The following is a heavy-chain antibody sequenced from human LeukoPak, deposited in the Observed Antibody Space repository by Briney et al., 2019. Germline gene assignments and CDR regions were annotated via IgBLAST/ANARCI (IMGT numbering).Heavy chain of an antibody. Sequence: GGSLRLSCAASGFTFSSYSMNWVRQAPGKGLEWVSFISSSSSYIYYADSVKGRFTISRDNAKNSLYLQMNSLRAEDTAVYYCARPRATGIAVAGIGYWGQGTLVTVSS. CDR1: GFTFSSYS. CDR3: ARPRATGIAVAGIGY. D-gene: IGHD6-19*01. J-gene: IGHJ4*02. CDR2: ISSSSSYI. V-gene: IGHV3-21*01.